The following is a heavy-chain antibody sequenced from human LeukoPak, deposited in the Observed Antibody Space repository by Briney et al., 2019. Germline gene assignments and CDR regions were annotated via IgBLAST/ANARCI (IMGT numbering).Heavy chain of an antibody. Sequence: SVKVSCKASGGTFSSYAISWVRQAPGQGLEWMGGIIPIFGTANYAQKFQGRVTITADESTSTAYMELSSLRSEDTAVYYCARDRGYCSGGSCRSFDYWGQGPRSPSSQ. CDR1: GGTFSSYA. CDR3: ARDRGYCSGGSCRSFDY. V-gene: IGHV1-69*13. CDR2: IIPIFGTA. D-gene: IGHD2-15*01. J-gene: IGHJ4*02.